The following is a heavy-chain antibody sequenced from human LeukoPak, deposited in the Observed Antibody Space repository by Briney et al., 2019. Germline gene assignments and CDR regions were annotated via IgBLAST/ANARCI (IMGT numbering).Heavy chain of an antibody. J-gene: IGHJ3*02. V-gene: IGHV4-34*01. CDR1: GGSFSGYY. D-gene: IGHD6-19*01. Sequence: SETLSLTCAVYGGSFSGYYWSWIRQPPGKGLEWIGEINHSGSTNYNPSLKSRVTISVDTSKNQFSLKLSSVTAADTAVYYCARSSHLHSSGWYAGAFDIWGQGTMVTVSS. CDR2: INHSGST. CDR3: ARSSHLHSSGWYAGAFDI.